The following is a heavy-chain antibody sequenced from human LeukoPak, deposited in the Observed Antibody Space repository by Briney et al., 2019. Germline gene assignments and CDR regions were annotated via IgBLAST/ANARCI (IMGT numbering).Heavy chain of an antibody. CDR3: ARNFGPYSNILYSLDY. CDR1: GYTFSSYT. V-gene: IGHV3-21*01. CDR2: ISSTSKYI. J-gene: IGHJ4*02. D-gene: IGHD6-13*01. Sequence: GGSLRLSCAASGYTFSSYTMNWVRRAPGKGLEWVSCISSTSKYIYYADSVKGRFTISRDNSKNTLYLQMNSLRAVDTAVYYCARNFGPYSNILYSLDYWGQGTLVTVSS.